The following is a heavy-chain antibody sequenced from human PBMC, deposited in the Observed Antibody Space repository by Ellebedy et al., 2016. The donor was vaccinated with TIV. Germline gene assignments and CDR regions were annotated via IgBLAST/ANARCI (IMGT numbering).Heavy chain of an antibody. CDR2: IFTSGSF. CDR1: GGSASRYF. Sequence: GSLRLXXTVSGGSASRYFWSWIRQPAGKGLEWIGRIFTSGSFNYNPSLISRVTMSVVTSKDQISLRLNSVTAAATAVYYCARIHCSITTCDYYYMDVWGKGTTVTVSS. J-gene: IGHJ6*03. V-gene: IGHV4-4*07. D-gene: IGHD2/OR15-2a*01. CDR3: ARIHCSITTCDYYYMDV.